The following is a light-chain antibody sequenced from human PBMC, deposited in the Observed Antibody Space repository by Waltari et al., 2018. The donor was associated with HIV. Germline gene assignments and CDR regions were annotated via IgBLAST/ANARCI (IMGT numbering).Light chain of an antibody. V-gene: IGLV2-14*01. CDR3: SSYTSSSTPYVV. CDR2: EVS. Sequence: QSALTQPRSVSGSPGQSVTISCTGTSSDVGGYNYVPWYQQHPGKAPKLMIYEVSNRPSGVSNRFSGSKSGNTASLTISGLQAEDEADYYCSSYTSSSTPYVVFGGGTKLTVL. CDR1: SSDVGGYNY. J-gene: IGLJ2*01.